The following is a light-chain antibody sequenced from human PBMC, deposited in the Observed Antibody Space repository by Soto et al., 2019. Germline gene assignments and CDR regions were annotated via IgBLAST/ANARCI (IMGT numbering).Light chain of an antibody. CDR2: STS. CDR1: SGSVSASNY. J-gene: IGLJ3*02. V-gene: IGLV8-61*01. CDR3: VLYMGSGIWV. Sequence: QAVVTQEPSLSVSPGGTVTLTCGLSSGSVSASNYPSWYQQTPGQAPRTLIYSTSTRSSGVADRFSGSILGNKAALTITGAQAEDESDYHCVLYMGSGIWVFGGGTKLTVL.